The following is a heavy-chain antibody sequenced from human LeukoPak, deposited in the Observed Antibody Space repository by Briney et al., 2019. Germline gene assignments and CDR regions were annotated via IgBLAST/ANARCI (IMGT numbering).Heavy chain of an antibody. CDR3: ARSVGSGWYLFHYFDY. D-gene: IGHD6-19*01. V-gene: IGHV1-18*01. CDR1: GYTLTSYG. CDR2: ISTYNGNT. Sequence: RASVKVSCKASGYTLTSYGISWVRQAPGQGLEWMGWISTYNGNTKYSQKFQGRVTITRDTSASTAYMELSSLRSEDTAVYYCARSVGSGWYLFHYFDYWGQGTLVTVSS. J-gene: IGHJ4*02.